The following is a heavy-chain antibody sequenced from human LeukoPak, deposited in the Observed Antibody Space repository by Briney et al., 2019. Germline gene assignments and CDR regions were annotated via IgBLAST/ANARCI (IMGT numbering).Heavy chain of an antibody. D-gene: IGHD5-12*01. J-gene: IGHJ4*02. CDR2: IYSDGKT. CDR3: ARIHSGDDF. CDR1: GFTVSTNY. V-gene: IGHV3-53*01. Sequence: GGSLRLSCAASGFTVSTNYMSWVRQAPGKGLEWVAVIYSDGKTYYADSVKGRFTISRDNSKDTLWLQMNSLRAEDTAVYYCARIHSGDDFWGQGTLVTVSS.